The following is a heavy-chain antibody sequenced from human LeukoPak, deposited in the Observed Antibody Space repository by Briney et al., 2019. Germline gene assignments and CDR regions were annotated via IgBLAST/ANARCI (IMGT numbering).Heavy chain of an antibody. J-gene: IGHJ4*02. CDR3: VRDKDWAFDY. CDR2: ITIDLSII. CDR1: GFSLSTYS. D-gene: IGHD3-9*01. Sequence: GGSLRLSCAVSGFSLSTYSMNWVRQAPGKGPEWISHITIDLSIIDYADSVKGRFTISRDKAKNSLYLQMNSLRAEDTAVYYCVRDKDWAFDYWGQGTLIAVSS. V-gene: IGHV3-48*01.